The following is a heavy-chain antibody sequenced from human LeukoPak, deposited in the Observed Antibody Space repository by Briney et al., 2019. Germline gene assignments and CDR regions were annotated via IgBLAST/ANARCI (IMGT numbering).Heavy chain of an antibody. CDR2: FDPEDGET. Sequence: ASVKVSCKVSGYTLTELSMHWVRQAPGKGLEWMGGFDPEDGETIYAQKFQGRVTMTEDTSTDTAYMELSSLRSEDTAVYYCAIYSGCYYDSSGYCGGGNNWCDPWGQGTLVTVSS. D-gene: IGHD3-22*01. J-gene: IGHJ5*02. CDR3: AIYSGCYYDSSGYCGGGNNWCDP. V-gene: IGHV1-24*01. CDR1: GYTLTELS.